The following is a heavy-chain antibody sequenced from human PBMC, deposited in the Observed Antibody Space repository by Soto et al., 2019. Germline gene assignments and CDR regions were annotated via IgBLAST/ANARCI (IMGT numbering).Heavy chain of an antibody. Sequence: SETLSLTCTVSDDSISSSIYYRGWIRQPPGKGLEWIGNIYYNGRTHYNPSLRSRVTISVEKSKNQFSLKLSSVTAADTAVYYCAHQKYSDYVWGSYEYSYHFDYWGPGTLVTVSS. CDR3: AHQKYSDYVWGSYEYSYHFDY. J-gene: IGHJ4*02. V-gene: IGHV4-39*01. CDR1: DDSISSSIYY. CDR2: IYYNGRT. D-gene: IGHD3-16*01.